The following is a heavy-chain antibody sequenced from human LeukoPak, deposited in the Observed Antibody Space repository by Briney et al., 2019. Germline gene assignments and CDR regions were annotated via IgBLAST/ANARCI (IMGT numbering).Heavy chain of an antibody. CDR3: SRDSKEGAFDI. CDR2: INPNSGCT. CDR1: GYTFTGYY. Sequence: GASVKVSCKASGYTFTGYYMHWVRQAPGQGLEWMGWINPNSGCTNYAQKFQGRVTMTRDTSISTAYMELIRLSSDDTAVYYCSRDSKEGAFDIWGQGTMVTVSS. V-gene: IGHV1-2*02. J-gene: IGHJ3*02.